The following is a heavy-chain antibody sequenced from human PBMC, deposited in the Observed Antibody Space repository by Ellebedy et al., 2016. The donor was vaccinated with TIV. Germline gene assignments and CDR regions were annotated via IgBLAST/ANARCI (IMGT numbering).Heavy chain of an antibody. J-gene: IGHJ4*02. Sequence: SVKVSCXASGGTFSSYAISWVRQAPGQGLEWMGGIIPIFGTANYAQKFQGRVTITADKSTSTAYMELSSLRSEDTAVYYCARDTNYGDKGVVDYWGQGTLVTVSS. CDR1: GGTFSSYA. V-gene: IGHV1-69*06. CDR3: ARDTNYGDKGVVDY. CDR2: IIPIFGTA. D-gene: IGHD4-17*01.